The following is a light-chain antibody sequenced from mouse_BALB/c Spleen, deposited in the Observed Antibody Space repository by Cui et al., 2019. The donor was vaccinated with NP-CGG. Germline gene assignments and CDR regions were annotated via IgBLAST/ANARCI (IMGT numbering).Light chain of an antibody. CDR2: GTN. Sequence: QAVVTLEFALTTSPGETVTLTCRSSTGAVTTSNYANWVQEKPDHLFTGLIGGTNNRTPGVPARFSGSLIGDKAALTITGAQTEDEAIYFCALWYSNHWVFGGGTKLTFL. CDR1: TGAVTTSNY. CDR3: ALWYSNHWV. J-gene: IGLJ1*01. V-gene: IGLV1*01.